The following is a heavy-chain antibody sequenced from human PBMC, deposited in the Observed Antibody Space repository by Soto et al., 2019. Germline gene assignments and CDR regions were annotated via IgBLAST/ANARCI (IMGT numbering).Heavy chain of an antibody. Sequence: GGSLRLSCAASGLTFSSYSMNWVRQAPGKGLEWVSYISSSSSTIYYADSVKGRFTISRDNAKNSLYLQMNSLRAEDTAVYYCARGEPYIVVVPAAILDVWGKGTTVTVSS. J-gene: IGHJ6*04. D-gene: IGHD2-2*01. V-gene: IGHV3-48*01. CDR2: ISSSSSTI. CDR3: ARGEPYIVVVPAAILDV. CDR1: GLTFSSYS.